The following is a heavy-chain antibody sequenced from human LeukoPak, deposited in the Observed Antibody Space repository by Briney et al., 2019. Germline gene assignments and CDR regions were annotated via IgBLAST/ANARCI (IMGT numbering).Heavy chain of an antibody. V-gene: IGHV3-73*01. CDR1: GITFTGSA. CDR3: TRQFDGVGYYPDY. Sequence: GGSLRLSCAASGITFTGSAMHSVRQASGKGLEWVGRIRSKANYYATAYAASLKGRFSVSRDDSKNTAYLYMNNLETEDTAIYYCTRQFDGVGYYPDYWGQGTLVTVSS. D-gene: IGHD3-22*01. CDR2: IRSKANYYAT. J-gene: IGHJ4*02.